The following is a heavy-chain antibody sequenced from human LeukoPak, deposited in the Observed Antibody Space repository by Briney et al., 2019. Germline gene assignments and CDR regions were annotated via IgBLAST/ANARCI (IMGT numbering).Heavy chain of an antibody. D-gene: IGHD2-2*01. V-gene: IGHV1-8*03. CDR1: GYTFTSYD. CDR3: ARSGVPAGYCSSTSCYNWFDP. J-gene: IGHJ5*02. Sequence: ASVKVSCKASGYTFTSYDINWVRQATGQGHEWMGWMNPNSGNTGYAQKFQGRVTITRNTSISTAYMELSSLRSEDTAVYYCARSGVPAGYCSSTSCYNWFDPWGQGTLVTVSS. CDR2: MNPNSGNT.